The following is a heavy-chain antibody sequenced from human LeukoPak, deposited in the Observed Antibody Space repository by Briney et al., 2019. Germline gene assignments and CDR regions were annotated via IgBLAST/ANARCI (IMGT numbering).Heavy chain of an antibody. J-gene: IGHJ4*02. CDR1: GDSISSSSYY. Sequence: SETLSLTCTVSGDSISSSSYYWGWIRQSPGKGLEWIGSIYYSGSTYFNPSLKSRVTISVDTSKSQFSLKLSSVTAADTAVYYCARSLAGSAKVDYWGQGTLVTVSS. CDR2: IYYSGST. V-gene: IGHV4-39*01. CDR3: ARSLAGSAKVDY. D-gene: IGHD6-19*01.